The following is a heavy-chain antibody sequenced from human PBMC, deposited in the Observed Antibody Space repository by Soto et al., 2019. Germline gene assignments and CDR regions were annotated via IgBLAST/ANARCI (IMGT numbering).Heavy chain of an antibody. CDR3: ARIPSIFGVVINRWGWFDP. J-gene: IGHJ5*02. V-gene: IGHV4-39*01. D-gene: IGHD3-3*01. CDR2: IYYSGST. CDR1: GGSISSSSYY. Sequence: QLQLQESGPGLVKPSETLSLTCTVSGGSISSSSYYWGWIRQPPGKGLEWIGSIYYSGSTYYNPSLKSRVTISVDTSKNQFSLKLSSVTAADTAVYYCARIPSIFGVVINRWGWFDPWGQGTLVTVSS.